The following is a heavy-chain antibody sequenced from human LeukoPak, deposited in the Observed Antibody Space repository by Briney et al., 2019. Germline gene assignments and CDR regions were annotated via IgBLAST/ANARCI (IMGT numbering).Heavy chain of an antibody. J-gene: IGHJ4*02. CDR3: ARDSSSWTQLDY. CDR1: GGSISSSSYY. Sequence: PSETLSLTCTVSGGSISSSSYYWGWIRQPPGKGLEWIGSIYYSGSTYYNPSLKSRVTISVDTSKNQFSLKLSSVTAADTAVYYCARDSSSWTQLDYWGQGTLVTVSS. D-gene: IGHD6-13*01. V-gene: IGHV4-39*07. CDR2: IYYSGST.